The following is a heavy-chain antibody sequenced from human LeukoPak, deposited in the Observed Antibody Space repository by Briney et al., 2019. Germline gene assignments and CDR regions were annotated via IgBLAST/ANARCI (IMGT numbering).Heavy chain of an antibody. V-gene: IGHV3-23*01. D-gene: IGHD1-14*01. CDR1: GFTFSSYA. Sequence: GGSLRLSCAASGFTFSSYAMSWVRQAPGKGLGWVSAISGSGGSTYYADSVKGRFTIFSDNSKNTLYLQMNSLRAEDTAVYYCAKDLGVRNNDYWGQGTLVTISS. CDR3: AKDLGVRNNDY. J-gene: IGHJ4*02. CDR2: ISGSGGST.